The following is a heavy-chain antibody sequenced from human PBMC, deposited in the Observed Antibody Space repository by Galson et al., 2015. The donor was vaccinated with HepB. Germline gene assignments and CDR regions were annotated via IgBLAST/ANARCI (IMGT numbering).Heavy chain of an antibody. CDR1: GFTFSSYA. J-gene: IGHJ4*02. D-gene: IGHD3-22*01. Sequence: SLRLSCAASGFTFSSYAMSWVRQAPGKGLEWVSAISGSGGSTYYADSVKGRFTISRDNSKNTLYLQMNSLRAEDTAVYYCAKGVEYYDSSGIDYWGQGTLVTVSS. CDR3: AKGVEYYDSSGIDY. V-gene: IGHV3-23*01. CDR2: ISGSGGST.